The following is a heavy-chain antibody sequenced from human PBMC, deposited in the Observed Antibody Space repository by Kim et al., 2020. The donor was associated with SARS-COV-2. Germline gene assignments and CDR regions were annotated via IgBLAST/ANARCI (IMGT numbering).Heavy chain of an antibody. CDR3: ARGLNYGSGSYHWFDP. J-gene: IGHJ5*02. Sequence: SETLSLTCAVYGGSFSGYYWSWIRQPPGKGLEWIGEINHSGSTNYNPSLKSRVTISVDTSKNQFSLKLSSVTAADTAVYYCARGLNYGSGSYHWFDPWGQGTLVTVSS. V-gene: IGHV4-34*01. CDR1: GGSFSGYY. CDR2: INHSGST. D-gene: IGHD3-10*01.